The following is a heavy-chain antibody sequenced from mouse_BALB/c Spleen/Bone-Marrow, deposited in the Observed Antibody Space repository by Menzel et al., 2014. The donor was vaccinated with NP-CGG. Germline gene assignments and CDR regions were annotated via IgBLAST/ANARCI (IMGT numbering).Heavy chain of an antibody. J-gene: IGHJ4*01. CDR3: AIPRYGSMDY. D-gene: IGHD2-14*01. Sequence: EVHLVESGPGLVKPSQSLSLTCSVTGYSITSGYYWNWIRQFPGNKLEWMGYINYDGNNNYNPSLKNRISITRDTSKNQFFLKLNSVTTEDTATYCCAIPRYGSMDYWGQGTSVTGSS. CDR1: GYSITSGYY. V-gene: IGHV3-6*02. CDR2: INYDGNN.